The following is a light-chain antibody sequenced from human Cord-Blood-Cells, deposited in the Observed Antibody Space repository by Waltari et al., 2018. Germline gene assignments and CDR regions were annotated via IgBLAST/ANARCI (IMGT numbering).Light chain of an antibody. CDR3: QQYYSYPLT. Sequence: AIRMTQSPSSFSASTGDRVTITFRASQGISSYLAWYQQKPGKAPKLLLYAASTLQSGVPSRFSGSGSGTDFTLTISCLQSEDFATYYCQQYYSYPLTFGGGTKVEIK. V-gene: IGKV1-8*01. J-gene: IGKJ4*01. CDR1: QGISSY. CDR2: AAS.